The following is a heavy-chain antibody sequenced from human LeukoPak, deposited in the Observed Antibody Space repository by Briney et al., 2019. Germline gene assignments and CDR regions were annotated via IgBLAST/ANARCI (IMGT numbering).Heavy chain of an antibody. CDR1: GFTFSSYS. CDR2: ISSSSSYI. Sequence: PGGSLRLSCAASGFTFSSYSMNWVRQAPGKGLEWVSSISSSSSYIYYADSVKGRFTISRDNSKNTLYLQMNSLRAEDTAVYYCAKDFEQWLVKLYFDYWGQGTLVTVSS. V-gene: IGHV3-21*04. J-gene: IGHJ4*02. CDR3: AKDFEQWLVKLYFDY. D-gene: IGHD6-19*01.